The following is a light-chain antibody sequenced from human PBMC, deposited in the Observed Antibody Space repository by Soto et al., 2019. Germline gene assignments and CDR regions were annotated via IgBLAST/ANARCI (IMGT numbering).Light chain of an antibody. J-gene: IGKJ4*01. CDR1: QSISSW. Sequence: DIQMTQSPSTLSASVGDRVTITCRASQSISSWLAWYQQKPGKAPKLLIYKASSLESGVPSRFSGSGSGTEFTLTISSLQADDFATYYCQQYNSYSRTFGGGTKVEIK. CDR3: QQYNSYSRT. CDR2: KAS. V-gene: IGKV1-5*03.